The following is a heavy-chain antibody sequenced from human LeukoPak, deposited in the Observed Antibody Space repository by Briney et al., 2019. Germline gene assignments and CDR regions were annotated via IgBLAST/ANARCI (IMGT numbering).Heavy chain of an antibody. CDR2: INGDNGNT. CDR1: GYTFSGYA. J-gene: IGHJ3*02. D-gene: IGHD6-6*01. Sequence: ASVKVSCKTSGYTFSGYAMHWVRQAPGQRLEWIGCINGDNGNTQYSPKFQGRVTFIRDTSASTAYMELSSLRSEDTAVYYCARASDFIAALRGAFDIWGQGTMVTVPS. CDR3: ARASDFIAALRGAFDI. V-gene: IGHV1-3*01.